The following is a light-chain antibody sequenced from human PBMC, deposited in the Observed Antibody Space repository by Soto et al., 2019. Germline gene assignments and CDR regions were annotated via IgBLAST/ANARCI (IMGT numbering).Light chain of an antibody. Sequence: QSALTQPASVSGSPGQSITISCTGTSSDVGSYNLVSWYQQHPGKAPKLMIYEVSKRLSGVSNRFSGSKSGNTASLTISGLQAEDEADYYCCSYAGSSTYVFGTVTKLTVL. J-gene: IGLJ1*01. CDR3: CSYAGSSTYV. V-gene: IGLV2-23*02. CDR1: SSDVGSYNL. CDR2: EVS.